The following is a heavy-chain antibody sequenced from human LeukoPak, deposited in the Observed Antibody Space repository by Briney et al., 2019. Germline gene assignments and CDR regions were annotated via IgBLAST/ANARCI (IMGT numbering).Heavy chain of an antibody. Sequence: ASVKVSRKASGYTFTSYDINWVRQATGQGLEWMGWMNPNSGNTGYAQKFQGRVTITRNTPISTAYMELSSLRSEDTAVYYCARAPHTMVRGVIVPLFSFDYWGQGTLVTVSS. CDR1: GYTFTSYD. V-gene: IGHV1-8*03. CDR2: MNPNSGNT. J-gene: IGHJ4*02. CDR3: ARAPHTMVRGVIVPLFSFDY. D-gene: IGHD3-10*01.